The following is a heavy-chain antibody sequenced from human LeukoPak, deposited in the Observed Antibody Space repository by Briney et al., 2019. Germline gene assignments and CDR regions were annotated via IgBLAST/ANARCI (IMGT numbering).Heavy chain of an antibody. CDR1: GFTFSSYG. CDR3: AKDPEPAAMFRLNWFDP. CDR2: ISYDGSNK. Sequence: GGSLRLSCAASGFTFSSYGMHWVRQAPVKALEWVAVISYDGSNKYYADSVKGRFTISRDNSKNTLYLQMNSLRAEDTAVYYCAKDPEPAAMFRLNWFDPWGQGTLVTVSS. J-gene: IGHJ5*02. V-gene: IGHV3-30*18. D-gene: IGHD2-2*01.